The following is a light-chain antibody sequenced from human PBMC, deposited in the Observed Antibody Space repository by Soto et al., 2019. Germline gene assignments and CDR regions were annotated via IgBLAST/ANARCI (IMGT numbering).Light chain of an antibody. CDR2: KAS. CDR1: QSISIW. CDR3: QQYGRT. Sequence: DIQMTQSPSTLSASVGDRVTITCRASQSISIWLAWYQQKPGKAPKILIYKASSLESGVPSRFSGSGSGTEFTLTISRLEPEDFAVYYCQQYGRTFGQGTKVDIK. V-gene: IGKV1-5*03. J-gene: IGKJ1*01.